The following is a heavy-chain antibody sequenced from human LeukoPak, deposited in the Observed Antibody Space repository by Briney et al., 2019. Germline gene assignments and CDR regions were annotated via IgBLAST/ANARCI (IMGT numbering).Heavy chain of an antibody. D-gene: IGHD3-22*01. CDR3: AREYYGSSGYYNDY. CDR1: GDSISSYH. J-gene: IGHJ4*02. V-gene: IGHV4-59*01. Sequence: DPSETLSLTCTVSGDSISSYHWSWLRQPPGKGLEWLGYISYSGGPNYNPSHKSRVTISVDTSKNQFSLKLTSVTAADTAVYYCAREYYGSSGYYNDYWGQGALVTVSS. CDR2: ISYSGGP.